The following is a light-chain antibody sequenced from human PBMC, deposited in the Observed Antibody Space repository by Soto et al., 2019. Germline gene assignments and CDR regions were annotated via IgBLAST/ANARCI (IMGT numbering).Light chain of an antibody. CDR3: QQHGSSPPQFT. Sequence: EIVLTQSPGTLSLSPGERATLSCRASQSVSSSYLAWYQQQPGQAPRLLIYGASSRATGIPDRFSGSGSGTDSTLPISRLEPEDFEVYYGQQHGSSPPQFTFGAGTKVDIK. J-gene: IGKJ3*01. V-gene: IGKV3-20*01. CDR1: QSVSSSY. CDR2: GAS.